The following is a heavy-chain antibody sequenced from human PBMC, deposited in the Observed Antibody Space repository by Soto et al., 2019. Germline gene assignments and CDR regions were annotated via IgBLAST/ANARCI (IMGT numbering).Heavy chain of an antibody. CDR3: AREKRCSSTSCFLNYYYYGMDV. CDR1: GGSVSSGSYY. CDR2: IYYSGST. Sequence: PSETLSLTRTVSGGSVSSGSYYWSWIRQPPGKGLEWIGYIYYSGSTNYNPSLKSRVTISVDTSKNQFSLKLSSVTAADTAVYYCAREKRCSSTSCFLNYYYYGMDVWGQGTTVTVSS. D-gene: IGHD2-2*01. V-gene: IGHV4-61*01. J-gene: IGHJ6*02.